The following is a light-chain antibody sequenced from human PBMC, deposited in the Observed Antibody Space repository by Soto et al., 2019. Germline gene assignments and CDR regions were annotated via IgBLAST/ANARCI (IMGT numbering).Light chain of an antibody. J-gene: IGKJ1*01. CDR1: QSISSW. CDR3: QQYSSYPCT. Sequence: RVSLSGSAVSAAIGYRATITCRASQSISSWLAWYQQKPGKAPKGLIYKASTLESGAPSRFSGSGSGTEFTLTISSLQPDDFATYYCQQYSSYPCTFGQGTKVDIK. CDR2: KAS. V-gene: IGKV1-5*03.